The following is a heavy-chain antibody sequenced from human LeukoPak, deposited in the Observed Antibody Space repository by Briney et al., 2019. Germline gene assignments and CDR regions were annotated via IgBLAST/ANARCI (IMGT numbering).Heavy chain of an antibody. CDR1: GFTFSSYW. Sequence: GSLRLSSAASGFTFSSYWMHWVRQAPGKGLVWVSRINSDGSSTSYADSVKGRFTISRDNAKNTLYLQMNSLRAEDTAVYYCARGRFLDSEAFDIWGQGTMVTVSS. J-gene: IGHJ3*02. CDR3: ARGRFLDSEAFDI. D-gene: IGHD2-2*03. V-gene: IGHV3-74*01. CDR2: INSDGSST.